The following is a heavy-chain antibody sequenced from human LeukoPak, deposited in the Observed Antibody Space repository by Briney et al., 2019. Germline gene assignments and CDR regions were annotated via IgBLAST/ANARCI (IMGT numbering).Heavy chain of an antibody. J-gene: IGHJ4*02. CDR3: SRGVGATDS. CDR1: GFTFSSYW. Sequence: GGSLRLSCTASGFTFSSYWMHWVRQAPGKGLVWVSHINSDGSSTNHADSVKGRFTISRDNAKNTLYLQMNSLRAEDTAVYYCSRGVGATDSGGQGTLVTVS. D-gene: IGHD1-26*01. CDR2: INSDGSST. V-gene: IGHV3-74*01.